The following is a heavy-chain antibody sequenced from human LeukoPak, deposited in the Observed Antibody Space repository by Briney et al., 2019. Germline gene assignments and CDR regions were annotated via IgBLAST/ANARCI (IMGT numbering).Heavy chain of an antibody. V-gene: IGHV3-23*01. J-gene: IGHJ4*02. CDR1: GFDFNNYA. Sequence: YPGGALRLSCAASGFDFNNYAMSWVRQGPGKRLEWVSAMSGSGYHTYYADSDKTYYADSVKGRFTTSRDNSKSTVYLHMNNLRLEDTAIYYCAKGAAIDHWGQGTLVTVSS. CDR3: AKGAAIDH. CDR2: MSGSGYHTYYADSDKT.